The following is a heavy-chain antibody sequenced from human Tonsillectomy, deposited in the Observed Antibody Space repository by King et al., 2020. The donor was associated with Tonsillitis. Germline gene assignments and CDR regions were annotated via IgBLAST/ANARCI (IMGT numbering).Heavy chain of an antibody. Sequence: VQLVESGGGLVQPGGSLRLSCAASGFTVSTNYMSWVRQAPGKGLEWVSITQTGGNTYYADSVKGRFAISRDNSKNTVYLQMNSLRAEDTAVYYCARGGALDCWGQGTLVTVSS. CDR3: ARGGALDC. CDR1: GFTVSTNY. V-gene: IGHV3-53*01. J-gene: IGHJ4*02. D-gene: IGHD3-16*01. CDR2: TQTGGNT.